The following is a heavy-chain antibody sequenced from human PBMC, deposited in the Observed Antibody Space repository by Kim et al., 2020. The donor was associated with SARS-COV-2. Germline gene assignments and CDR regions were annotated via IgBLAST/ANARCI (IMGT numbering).Heavy chain of an antibody. CDR3: ARMIVVVTPYYYYGMDV. D-gene: IGHD3-22*01. CDR2: INHSGST. Sequence: SETLSLTCAVYGGSFSGYYWSWIRQPPGKGLEWIGEINHSGSTNYNPSLKSRVTISVDTSKNQFSLKLSSVNAADTAVYYCARMIVVVTPYYYYGMDVWGQGTTVTVSS. CDR1: GGSFSGYY. J-gene: IGHJ6*02. V-gene: IGHV4-34*01.